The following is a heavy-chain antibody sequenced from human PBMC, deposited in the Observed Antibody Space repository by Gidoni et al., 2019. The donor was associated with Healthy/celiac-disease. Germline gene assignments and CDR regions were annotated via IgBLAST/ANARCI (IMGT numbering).Heavy chain of an antibody. J-gene: IGHJ4*02. CDR3: ASGSRVGATKGNFDY. V-gene: IGHV4-31*03. CDR1: GGSISSGGYY. D-gene: IGHD1-26*01. Sequence: QVQLQESGPGLVKPSKTLSLTCTVSGGSISSGGYYWSWIRQHPGKGLEWIGYIYYSGSTYYNPSLKSRVTISVDTSKNQFSLKLSSVTAADTAVYYCASGSRVGATKGNFDYWGQGTLVTVSS. CDR2: IYYSGST.